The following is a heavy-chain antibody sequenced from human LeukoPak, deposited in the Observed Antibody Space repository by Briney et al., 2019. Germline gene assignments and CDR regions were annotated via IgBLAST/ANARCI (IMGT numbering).Heavy chain of an antibody. Sequence: ASVKVSCKASGYTFTGYYMHWVRQAPGQGLEWMGWINPNSGGTNYAQKFQGRVTMTRDTSISTAYMELSRLRSDDTAVYYCARVTPIRLILLGEFDPWGQGTLVTVSS. CDR3: ARVTPIRLILLGEFDP. V-gene: IGHV1-2*02. D-gene: IGHD2-21*01. J-gene: IGHJ5*02. CDR2: INPNSGGT. CDR1: GYTFTGYY.